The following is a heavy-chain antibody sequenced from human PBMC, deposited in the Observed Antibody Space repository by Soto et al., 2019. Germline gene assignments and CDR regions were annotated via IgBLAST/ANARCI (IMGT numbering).Heavy chain of an antibody. CDR1: GGSISSSSYY. J-gene: IGHJ6*03. CDR3: ARIVRGIVITSYYMDV. V-gene: IGHV4-39*01. Sequence: QVQLQESGPGLVKHSETLSLTCTVSGGSISSSSYYWGWIRQPPGKGLEWIGSIFYSGITYYNPSLQSRVTISVDTSTNQFSLKLRSVTAADTAVYYCARIVRGIVITSYYMDVWGKGTTVTVSS. D-gene: IGHD2-21*01. CDR2: IFYSGIT.